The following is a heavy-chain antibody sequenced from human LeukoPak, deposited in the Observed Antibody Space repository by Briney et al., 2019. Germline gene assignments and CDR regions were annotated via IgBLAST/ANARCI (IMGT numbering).Heavy chain of an antibody. J-gene: IGHJ3*02. D-gene: IGHD2-2*01. Sequence: NPGGSLRLSCAASGFTFSSYAMSWVRQAPGKGLEWVSAISGSGGSTYYADSVKGRFTISRDNSKNTLYLQMNSLRAEDTAVYYCISSTSPDQAFDIWGQGTMVTVSS. CDR2: ISGSGGST. CDR1: GFTFSSYA. V-gene: IGHV3-23*01. CDR3: ISSTSPDQAFDI.